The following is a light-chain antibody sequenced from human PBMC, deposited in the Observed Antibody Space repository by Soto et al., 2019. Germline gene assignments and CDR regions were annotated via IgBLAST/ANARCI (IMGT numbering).Light chain of an antibody. V-gene: IGKV3-20*01. CDR1: QSVASNY. CDR3: QQYCNSRT. Sequence: EIVLTQSPGTLSLSPGERATLSCRASQSVASNYLAWYQQKPGQAPRLLIHGASNRATGIPDRFSGSGSGTSLHSSLSRLEPESFAMYYCQQYCNSRTFRQGTKVEIK. CDR2: GAS. J-gene: IGKJ1*01.